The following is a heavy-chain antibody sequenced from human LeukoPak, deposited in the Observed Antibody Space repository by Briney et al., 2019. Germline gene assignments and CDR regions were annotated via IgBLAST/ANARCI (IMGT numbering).Heavy chain of an antibody. CDR1: GYTFTSYD. J-gene: IGHJ4*02. CDR2: MSPNSGDT. V-gene: IGHV1-8*01. Sequence: ASVKISCKASGYTFTSYDFNWVRQATGQRPEWMGWMSPNSGDTGYAQKFQGRVTITADESTSTAYMELSSLRSEDTAVYYCARPTEEMATINAYFHYWGQGTLVTVSS. CDR3: ARPTEEMATINAYFHY. D-gene: IGHD5-24*01.